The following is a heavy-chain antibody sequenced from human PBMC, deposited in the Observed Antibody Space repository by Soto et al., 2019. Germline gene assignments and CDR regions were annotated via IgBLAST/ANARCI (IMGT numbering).Heavy chain of an antibody. CDR3: ASRWGTTFDC. J-gene: IGHJ4*02. D-gene: IGHD3-16*01. CDR1: GGSISSYY. V-gene: IGHV4-59*08. CDR2: IYYSGST. Sequence: QVQLQESGPGLVKPSETLSLTCTVSGGSISSYYWSWIRQPPGKGLEWIGYIYYSGSTNYNPSLTSRVTLSVATSKNVYSLKLSSVTAADTAVYYCASRWGTTFDCWGQGALVTVSS.